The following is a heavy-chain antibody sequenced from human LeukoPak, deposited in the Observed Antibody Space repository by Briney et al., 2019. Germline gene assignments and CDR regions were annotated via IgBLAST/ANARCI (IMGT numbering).Heavy chain of an antibody. CDR2: IYPSYSDT. CDR3: ARHGAILSSSYKLDY. J-gene: IGHJ4*02. D-gene: IGHD3-22*01. V-gene: IGHV5-51*01. CDR1: GYSFISYW. Sequence: PGESLEIPCNASGYSFISYWIGLGRQMPRKGPEVMGFIYPSYSDTRYSPSFQGQITISPNKSIGTAYLKWSSLKASDTAMYYCARHGAILSSSYKLDYWAQGTLVTVSS.